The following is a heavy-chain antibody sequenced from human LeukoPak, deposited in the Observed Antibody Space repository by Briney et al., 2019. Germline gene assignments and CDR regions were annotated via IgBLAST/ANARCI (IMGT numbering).Heavy chain of an antibody. D-gene: IGHD5-12*01. CDR2: IWYDGSNK. CDR1: GFTFSSYG. CDR3: ARAGYSGYVGSYYFDY. Sequence: GGSLRLSCAASGFTFSSYGMHWVRQAPGKGLEWVAVIWYDGSNKYYADSVKGRFTISRDNSKNTLYLQMNRLRAEDTAVYYCARAGYSGYVGSYYFDYWGQGTLVTVSS. V-gene: IGHV3-33*01. J-gene: IGHJ4*02.